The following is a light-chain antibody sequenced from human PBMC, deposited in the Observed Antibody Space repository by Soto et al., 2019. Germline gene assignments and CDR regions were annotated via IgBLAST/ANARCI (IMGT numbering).Light chain of an antibody. CDR1: QSISSY. V-gene: IGKV1-39*01. CDR2: AAS. Sequence: DIQMTQSPASLSASVGDRVTITCRASQSISSYLNWYQQKPGKAPKLLIYAASSLQSGVPSRFSGSGSGTDFTLTISSLQPEDFATYYCQQSYSTTPKWTFGQGTKVDIK. CDR3: QQSYSTTPKWT. J-gene: IGKJ1*01.